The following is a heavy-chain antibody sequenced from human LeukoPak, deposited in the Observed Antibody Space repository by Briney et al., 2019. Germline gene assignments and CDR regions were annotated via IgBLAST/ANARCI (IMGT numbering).Heavy chain of an antibody. D-gene: IGHD6-6*01. J-gene: IGHJ4*02. Sequence: SGGSLRLSCAASGFTVSSNYMSWVRQAPGEGLEWVSVIYSGGSTYYADSVKGRFTISRDNSKNTLYLQMNSLRAEDTAVYYCVIAARPPFDYWGQGTLVTVSS. V-gene: IGHV3-66*02. CDR3: VIAARPPFDY. CDR2: IYSGGST. CDR1: GFTVSSNY.